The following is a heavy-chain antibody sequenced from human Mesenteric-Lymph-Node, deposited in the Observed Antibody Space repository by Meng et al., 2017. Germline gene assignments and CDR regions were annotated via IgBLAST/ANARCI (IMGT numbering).Heavy chain of an antibody. D-gene: IGHD7-27*01. CDR2: IYYSGST. CDR3: ASPLGILGIVDL. J-gene: IGHJ2*01. CDR1: GGSISSSSYY. Sequence: QVQLQQWGEGLLKPSETLSLTCTVSGGSISSSSYYWGWIRQPPGKGLEWIGSIYYSGSTYYNPSLKSRVTISVDTSKNQFSLKLSSVTAADTAVYYCASPLGILGIVDLWGRGTLVTVSS. V-gene: IGHV4-39*01.